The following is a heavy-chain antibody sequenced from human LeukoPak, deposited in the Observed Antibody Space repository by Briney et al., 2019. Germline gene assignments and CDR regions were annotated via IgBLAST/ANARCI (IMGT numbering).Heavy chain of an antibody. J-gene: IGHJ4*02. CDR2: IYYTGKT. D-gene: IGHD6-13*01. V-gene: IGHV4-39*01. CDR1: GGSISSSSYF. Sequence: SETLSLTCTVSGGSISSSSYFWGWIRQPPGKGLEWIATIYYTGKTYYNPSLKSRVTISVDTSKNQFPLKLYSVTATDTAVYYCARHVGNSKYYFDYWGQGTLVTVSS. CDR3: ARHVGNSKYYFDY.